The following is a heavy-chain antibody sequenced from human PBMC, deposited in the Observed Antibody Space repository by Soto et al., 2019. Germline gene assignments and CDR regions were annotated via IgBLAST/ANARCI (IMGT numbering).Heavy chain of an antibody. J-gene: IGHJ6*02. Sequence: GASVKVSCKASGYTFTSYYMHWVRQAPGQGLEWMGIINPSGGSTSYAQKFQGRVTMTRDTSTSTVYMELSSLRSEDTAVYYCAREAVVPAAITYHYYGMDVWGQGTTVTVSS. CDR2: INPSGGST. CDR3: AREAVVPAAITYHYYGMDV. V-gene: IGHV1-46*01. D-gene: IGHD2-2*02. CDR1: GYTFTSYY.